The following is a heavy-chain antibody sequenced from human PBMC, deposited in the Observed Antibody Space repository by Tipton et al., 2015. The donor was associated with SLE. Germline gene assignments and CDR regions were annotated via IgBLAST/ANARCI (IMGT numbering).Heavy chain of an antibody. Sequence: GLVKPSETLSLTCTVSGGSISSYYWNWIRQPPGKGLEWIGYIYYSGGTNYNPSLKSRVTMSVDTSKNQFSLKLSSVTAADTAVYYCARAPRGYSGYVIDAFDIWGQGTMVTVSS. CDR3: ARAPRGYSGYVIDAFDI. J-gene: IGHJ3*02. CDR1: GGSISSYY. CDR2: IYYSGGT. D-gene: IGHD5-12*01. V-gene: IGHV4-59*08.